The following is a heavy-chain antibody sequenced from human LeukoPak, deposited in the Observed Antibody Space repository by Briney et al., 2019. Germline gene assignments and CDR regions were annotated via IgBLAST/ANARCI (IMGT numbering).Heavy chain of an antibody. CDR3: ARDTTMITYWFDP. CDR2: INPNSGGT. D-gene: IGHD5-18*01. V-gene: IGHV1-2*02. Sequence: ASVKVTCKASGYTFTGYYMHWVRQAPGQGLEWMGWINPNSGGTNYAQKFQGRVTMTRDTSVSTAYMELNRLRSDDTGVYYCARDTTMITYWFDPWGQRTLSPSPQ. CDR1: GYTFTGYY. J-gene: IGHJ5*02.